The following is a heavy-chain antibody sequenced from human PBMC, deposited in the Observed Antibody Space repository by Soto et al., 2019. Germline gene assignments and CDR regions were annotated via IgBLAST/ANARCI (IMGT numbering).Heavy chain of an antibody. Sequence: EVQLVESGGGLVQPGGSLRLSCAASGFTFSSYSMNWVRQAPGKGLEWVSYISSSSSTIYYADSVKGRFTISRDNAKNSLYLQMNSLRDEDTAVYYCAIERVVVVTADHWYFDLWGRGTLVTVSS. CDR2: ISSSSSTI. J-gene: IGHJ2*01. CDR3: AIERVVVVTADHWYFDL. D-gene: IGHD2-21*02. V-gene: IGHV3-48*02. CDR1: GFTFSSYS.